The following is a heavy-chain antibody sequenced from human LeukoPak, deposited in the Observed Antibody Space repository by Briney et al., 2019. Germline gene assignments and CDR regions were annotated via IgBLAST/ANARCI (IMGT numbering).Heavy chain of an antibody. J-gene: IGHJ3*02. Sequence: PSETLSLTCTVSGGSVSSSSYYWGWIRQPPGRGLEWIGNIYYGGSTYYNPSLKSRVTISGDTSKNQYSLKLSSVTAADTAVYYCATRDGYTQGAFDIWGQGTMVTVSS. CDR2: IYYGGST. D-gene: IGHD5-24*01. V-gene: IGHV4-39*07. CDR1: GGSVSSSSYY. CDR3: ATRDGYTQGAFDI.